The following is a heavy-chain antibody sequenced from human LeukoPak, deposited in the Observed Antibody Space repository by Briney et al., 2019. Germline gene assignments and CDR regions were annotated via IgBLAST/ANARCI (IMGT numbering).Heavy chain of an antibody. CDR2: ISGSGGST. CDR1: GFTVTRHY. V-gene: IGHV3-23*01. J-gene: IGHJ5*02. CDR3: AKDPSFYYGSGSRFDP. D-gene: IGHD3-10*01. Sequence: GGSLRLSCAASGFTVTRHYVTWVRQAPGKGLEWVSAISGSGGSTYYADSVKGRFTISRDNSKNTLYLQMNSLRAEDTAVYYCAKDPSFYYGSGSRFDPWGQGTLVTVSS.